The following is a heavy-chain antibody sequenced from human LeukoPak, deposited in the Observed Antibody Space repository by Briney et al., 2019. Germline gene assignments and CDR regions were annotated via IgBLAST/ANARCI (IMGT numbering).Heavy chain of an antibody. CDR1: GFTFSSYS. CDR3: AKLVGGDFDY. D-gene: IGHD1-26*01. CDR2: ISGSGDYT. V-gene: IGHV3-23*01. J-gene: IGHJ4*02. Sequence: GGSLRLSCAASGFTFSSYSMNWVRQAPGKGLEWVSGISGSGDYTYYADSVKGRFTISRDNSKNTLYLQMNSLRAEDTAVYYCAKLVGGDFDYWGQGTLVTVSS.